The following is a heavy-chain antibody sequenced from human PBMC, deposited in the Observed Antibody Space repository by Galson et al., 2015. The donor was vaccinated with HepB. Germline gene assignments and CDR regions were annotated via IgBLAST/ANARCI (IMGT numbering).Heavy chain of an antibody. Sequence: LTCAVSGGSISSSNWWSWVRQPPGKGLEWIGEIYHSGSTNYNPSLKSRVTISVDKSKNQFSLKLSSVTAADTAVYYCARKVGATKSSRPNFDYWGQGTLVTVSS. CDR2: IYHSGST. J-gene: IGHJ4*02. V-gene: IGHV4-4*02. CDR1: GGSISSSNW. D-gene: IGHD1-26*01. CDR3: ARKVGATKSSRPNFDY.